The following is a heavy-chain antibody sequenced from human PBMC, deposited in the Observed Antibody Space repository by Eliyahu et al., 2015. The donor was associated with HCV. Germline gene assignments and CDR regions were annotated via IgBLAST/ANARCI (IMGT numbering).Heavy chain of an antibody. V-gene: IGHV1-69*04. CDR2: IIPILGIA. Sequence: QVQLVQSGAEVKKPGSSVKVSCKASGGTFSSYAISWVRQAPGQGLEWXGRIIPILGIANYAQKFQGRVTITADKSTSTAYMELSSLRSEDTAVYYCARDLSEGSSSSFYYYYGMDVWGQGTTVTVSS. CDR3: ARDLSEGSSSSFYYYYGMDV. D-gene: IGHD6-6*01. J-gene: IGHJ6*02. CDR1: GGTFSSYA.